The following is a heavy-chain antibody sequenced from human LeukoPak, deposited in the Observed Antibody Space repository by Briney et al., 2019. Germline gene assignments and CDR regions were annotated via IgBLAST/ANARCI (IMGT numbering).Heavy chain of an antibody. Sequence: SETLSLTCTVSGYSISSGYYWGWIRQPPGKGLEWIGSIYHSGSTYYNPSLKSRLTISADTSKNQFSLRLSSVTAADTAVYYCVRVDNGGNYFDYWGQGTLATVSS. CDR3: VRVDNGGNYFDY. J-gene: IGHJ4*02. V-gene: IGHV4-38-2*02. CDR1: GYSISSGYY. CDR2: IYHSGST. D-gene: IGHD4-23*01.